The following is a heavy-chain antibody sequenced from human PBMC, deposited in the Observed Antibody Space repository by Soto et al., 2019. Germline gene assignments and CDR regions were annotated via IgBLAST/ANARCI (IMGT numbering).Heavy chain of an antibody. V-gene: IGHV1-46*01. Sequence: SGAEVKRPGASVKISCKPSGYPFISYYIHWVRQAPGQGLEWVGLIDPSRGATSYAERFQGRLSITSDKSTATVYMNVWSLTSDDTAIYYCATFPRGYWGQGTLVSVSS. CDR2: IDPSRGAT. J-gene: IGHJ4*02. CDR1: GYPFISYY. CDR3: ATFPRGY.